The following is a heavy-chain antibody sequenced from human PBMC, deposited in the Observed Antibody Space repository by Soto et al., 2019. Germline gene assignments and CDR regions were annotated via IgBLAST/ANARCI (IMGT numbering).Heavy chain of an antibody. CDR3: AKSGRSGLYGWFDP. CDR2: IYWNDDK. J-gene: IGHJ5*02. CDR1: GFSLRPSGGG. V-gene: IGHV2-5*01. D-gene: IGHD6-19*01. Sequence: SGPTVTIPTQTRTLTCIFSGFSLRPSGGGVGWIRQPPGKALEWLGFIYWNDDKRYSPSLKSRLTITKDTSKNQVVLPMTNMDPVDTATYYCAKSGRSGLYGWFDPWGQQTLVTVSS.